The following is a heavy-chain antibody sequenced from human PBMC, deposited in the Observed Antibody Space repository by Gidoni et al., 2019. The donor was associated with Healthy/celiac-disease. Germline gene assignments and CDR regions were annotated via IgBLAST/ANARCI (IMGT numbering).Heavy chain of an antibody. CDR3: ARVAWEYSSSLWFDP. J-gene: IGHJ5*02. D-gene: IGHD6-6*01. V-gene: IGHV4-59*01. CDR1: GGSLSSYY. CDR2: IYYSGST. Sequence: QVQLQESGPGLVKPSETLSLTCTVSGGSLSSYYWSWIRQPPGKGLEWIGYIYYSGSTNYNPSLKSRVTISVDTSKNQFSLKLSSVTAADTAVYYCARVAWEYSSSLWFDPWGQGTLVTVSS.